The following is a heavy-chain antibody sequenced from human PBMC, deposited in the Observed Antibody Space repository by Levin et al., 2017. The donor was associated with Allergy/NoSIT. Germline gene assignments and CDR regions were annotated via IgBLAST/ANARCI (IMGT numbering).Heavy chain of an antibody. Sequence: VASVKVSCKASGYTFRNYGISWVRQAPGRGLEWLGWISTDTGNRHYAQNLQGRVTMTTDTSTDTAHLELRSLRSDDTAVYYCARDLYNDDSVFGYWGQGTLVNVFS. J-gene: IGHJ4*02. V-gene: IGHV1-18*01. D-gene: IGHD3-22*01. CDR1: GYTFRNYG. CDR2: ISTDTGNR. CDR3: ARDLYNDDSVFGY.